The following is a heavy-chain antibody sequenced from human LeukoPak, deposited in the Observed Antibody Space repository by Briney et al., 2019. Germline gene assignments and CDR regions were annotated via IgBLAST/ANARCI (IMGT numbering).Heavy chain of an antibody. V-gene: IGHV3-7*01. D-gene: IGHD6-19*01. J-gene: IGHJ3*02. CDR3: ARYGNGAWLAHYSFDI. Sequence: GGSLRLSCAASGFTLSNYWMSWVRQAPGKGLEWVAIINQDGSEKYYVDSVKGRFAISRDNAKNSLYLQMNSLRAEDTAVYYCARYGNGAWLAHYSFDIWGQGTMVTVSS. CDR2: INQDGSEK. CDR1: GFTLSNYW.